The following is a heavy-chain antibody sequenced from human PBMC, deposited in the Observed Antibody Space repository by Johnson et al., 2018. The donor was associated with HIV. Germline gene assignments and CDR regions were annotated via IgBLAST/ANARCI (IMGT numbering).Heavy chain of an antibody. CDR2: IFSVGDV. J-gene: IGHJ3*02. V-gene: IGHV3-66*02. D-gene: IGHD3-10*01. CDR1: GITVGTNY. CDR3: ARDRFGSGRPNAFDM. Sequence: VQLVESGGGLVQPGGSPRLSCAASGITVGTNYMSWVRQAPGKGLEWVSVIFSVGDVYYADSVKGRFTISRDNSKNTVYLQMNTLRPEDTAVYYCARDRFGSGRPNAFDMWGQGTMVTVSS.